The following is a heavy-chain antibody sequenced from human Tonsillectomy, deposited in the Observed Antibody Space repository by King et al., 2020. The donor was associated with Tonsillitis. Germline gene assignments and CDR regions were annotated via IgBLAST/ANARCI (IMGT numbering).Heavy chain of an antibody. Sequence: VQLVESGGGLVQPGRSLRLSCTASGFTFGDYAMSWFRQAPGKGLEWVGFIRSKAYGGTTESAASVKGRFTFSRDDSKSVAYLQMNSLKTDDTAVYYCSRCNWNDFYYFDYWGQGTLVTVSS. CDR2: IRSKAYGGTT. J-gene: IGHJ4*02. CDR1: GFTFGDYA. V-gene: IGHV3-49*03. CDR3: SRCNWNDFYYFDY. D-gene: IGHD1-20*01.